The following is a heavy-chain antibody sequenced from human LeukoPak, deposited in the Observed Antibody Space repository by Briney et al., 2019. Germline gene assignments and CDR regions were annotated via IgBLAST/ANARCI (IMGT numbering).Heavy chain of an antibody. CDR3: ARSPYYDILTVSIMAGFDP. V-gene: IGHV1-69*01. Sequence: SVKVSCKASGGTFSSYAISWVRQAPGQGLEWMGGIIPIFGTANYAQKFQGRVTITADESTSTAYMELSSLRSEDTAVYYCARSPYYDILTVSIMAGFDPWGQGTLVTVSS. J-gene: IGHJ5*02. D-gene: IGHD3-9*01. CDR2: IIPIFGTA. CDR1: GGTFSSYA.